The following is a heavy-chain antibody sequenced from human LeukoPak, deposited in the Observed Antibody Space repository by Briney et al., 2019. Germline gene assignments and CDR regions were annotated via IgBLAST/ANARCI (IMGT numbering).Heavy chain of an antibody. D-gene: IGHD3-22*01. Sequence: GGSLRLSCAASGFTFSDYYMSWTRQAPGKGLEWVSYNRGSSTYTNYADSVKGRFTISRDNAKNSLYLQMNSLRAEDTAVYYCSRHRVDSRSYYADFDCWGQGTLVTVSS. V-gene: IGHV3-11*03. CDR1: GFTFSDYY. CDR3: SRHRVDSRSYYADFDC. CDR2: NRGSSTYT. J-gene: IGHJ4*02.